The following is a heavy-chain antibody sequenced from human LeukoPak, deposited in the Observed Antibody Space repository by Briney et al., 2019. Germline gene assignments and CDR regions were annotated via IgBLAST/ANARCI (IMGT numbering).Heavy chain of an antibody. Sequence: SETLSLTCTVSGGSISSSSYYWGWIRQPPGKGLEWIGSIYYSRSTYYNPSLKSRVTISVDTSKNQFSLKLSSVTAADTAVYYCARDRDFWSGYYVWFDPWGQGTLVTVSS. D-gene: IGHD3-3*01. CDR1: GGSISSSSYY. CDR2: IYYSRST. J-gene: IGHJ5*02. CDR3: ARDRDFWSGYYVWFDP. V-gene: IGHV4-39*07.